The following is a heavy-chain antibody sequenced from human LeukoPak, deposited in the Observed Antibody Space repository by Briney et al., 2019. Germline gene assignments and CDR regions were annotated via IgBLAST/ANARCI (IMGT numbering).Heavy chain of an antibody. CDR1: GFTFSTYA. CDR2: ISGSGGGT. CDR3: ARDRERFLTGRGGFDP. J-gene: IGHJ5*02. Sequence: GGSLRLSCAASGFTFSTYAMSWVRQAPGKGLECISVISGSGGGTWYVDSVKGRFTIARDNSKNTLYLQMNSLRAEDTAVYYCARDRERFLTGRGGFDPWGQGTLVTVSS. V-gene: IGHV3-23*01. D-gene: IGHD3-3*01.